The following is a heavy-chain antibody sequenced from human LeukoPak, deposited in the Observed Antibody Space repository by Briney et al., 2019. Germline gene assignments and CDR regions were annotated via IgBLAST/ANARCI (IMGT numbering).Heavy chain of an antibody. Sequence: ASVKVSCKASGYSFTNYGISWVRQAPGQGLEWMGRIIPILGIANYAQKFQGRVTITADKSTSTAYMELSSLRSEDTAVYYCASGGSHRDGYNYHGYWGQGTLVTVSS. J-gene: IGHJ4*02. CDR2: IIPILGIA. CDR3: ASGGSHRDGYNYHGY. CDR1: GYSFTNYG. V-gene: IGHV1-69*04. D-gene: IGHD5-24*01.